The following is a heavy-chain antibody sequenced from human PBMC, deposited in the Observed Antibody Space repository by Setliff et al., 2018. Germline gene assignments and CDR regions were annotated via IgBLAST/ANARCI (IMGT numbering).Heavy chain of an antibody. Sequence: SETLSLTCTVSGGSISSGSYYWSWIRQPAGKGPEWIGHIYTSGSTYYNPSLKSRVTVSVDTSKNQFSLKLSSVTAADTAVYYCARVAQYSSSSFYYYYYGMDVWGQGTTVTVSS. J-gene: IGHJ6*02. CDR1: GGSISSGSYY. CDR2: IYTSGST. D-gene: IGHD6-6*01. V-gene: IGHV4-61*09. CDR3: ARVAQYSSSSFYYYYYGMDV.